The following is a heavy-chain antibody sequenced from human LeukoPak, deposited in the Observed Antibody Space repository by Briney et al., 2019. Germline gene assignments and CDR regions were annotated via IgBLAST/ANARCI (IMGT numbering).Heavy chain of an antibody. CDR3: ASHTLLGYCSGGSCYSDY. V-gene: IGHV4-38-2*02. CDR2: LYHGGST. J-gene: IGHJ4*02. CDR1: NSSISSGFH. D-gene: IGHD2-15*01. Sequence: SETLSLTCTVSNSSISSGFHWGWIRQPPGKGLEWIGSLYHGGSTYFNPSLKSRVTISVDTSKNQFSPKLSSVTAADTAVYYCASHTLLGYCSGGSCYSDYWGQGTLVTVSA.